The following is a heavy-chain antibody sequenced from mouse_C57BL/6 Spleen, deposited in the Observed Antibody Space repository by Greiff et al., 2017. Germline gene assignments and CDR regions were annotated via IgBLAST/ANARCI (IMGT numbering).Heavy chain of an antibody. Sequence: QVQLQQSGAELARPGASVKLSCKASGYTFTSYGISWVKQRTGQGLEWIGEIYPRSGNTYYNEKFKGKATLTADKSSSTAYMELRSLTSEDSAVYFCARSRYDEGGYYAMDYWGQGTSVTVSS. CDR3: ARSRYDEGGYYAMDY. CDR2: IYPRSGNT. CDR1: GYTFTSYG. J-gene: IGHJ4*01. D-gene: IGHD2-14*01. V-gene: IGHV1-81*01.